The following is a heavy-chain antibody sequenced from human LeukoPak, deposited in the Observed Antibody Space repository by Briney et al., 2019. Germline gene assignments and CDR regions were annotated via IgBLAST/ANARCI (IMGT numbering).Heavy chain of an antibody. D-gene: IGHD3-9*01. CDR3: AREGYDILTGYLGGGYFDY. CDR2: IYYSGST. V-gene: IGHV4-59*12. CDR1: GGSISSYY. J-gene: IGHJ4*02. Sequence: PSETLSLTCTVSGGSISSYYWSWIRQPPGKGLEWIGYIYYSGSTNYNPSLKSRVTISVDTSKNQFSLKLSSVTAADTAVYYCAREGYDILTGYLGGGYFDYWGQGTLVTVSS.